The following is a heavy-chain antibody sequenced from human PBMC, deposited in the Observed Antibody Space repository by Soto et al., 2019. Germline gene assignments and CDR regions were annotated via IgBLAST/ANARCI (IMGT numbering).Heavy chain of an antibody. V-gene: IGHV4-31*02. CDR2: IYFSGTT. J-gene: IGHJ1*01. CDR1: SISSGGYY. Sequence: SISSGGYYWSWIRQYPGKGLDWIGYIYFSGTTYYNPSLKSRVTISLDTSKNQFSLKLSSVTAEDTAVYYCARAHISSEISMPQTFHHWGPGTLVTVSS. D-gene: IGHD2-2*01. CDR3: ARAHISSEISMPQTFHH.